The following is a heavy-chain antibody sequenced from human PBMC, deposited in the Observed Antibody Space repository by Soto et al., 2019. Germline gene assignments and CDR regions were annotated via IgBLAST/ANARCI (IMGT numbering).Heavy chain of an antibody. CDR3: ARDLGYYDSSGYSNWFDP. V-gene: IGHV4-59*01. J-gene: IGHJ5*02. D-gene: IGHD3-22*01. CDR2: IYYSGST. CDR1: GGSISSYY. Sequence: PSETLSLTCTVSGGSISSYYWSWIRQPPGKGLEWIGYIYYSGSTNYNPSLKSRVTISVDTSKNQFSLKLSSVTAADTAVYYCARDLGYYDSSGYSNWFDPWGQGTLVTVSS.